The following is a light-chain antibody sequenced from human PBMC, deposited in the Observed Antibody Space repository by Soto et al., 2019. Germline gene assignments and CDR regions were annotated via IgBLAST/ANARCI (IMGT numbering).Light chain of an antibody. V-gene: IGLV1-40*01. CDR3: QSYDSSRSGV. Sequence: QSVLTQPPSVSGAPGQRVTISCTGSSSNIGAGYDVHWYQQLPGTAPKLLIYGNSNRPSGVPDRFSGSKSGTSASLAITGLQAEDEADYYCQSYDSSRSGVFGTG. CDR2: GNS. J-gene: IGLJ1*01. CDR1: SSNIGAGYD.